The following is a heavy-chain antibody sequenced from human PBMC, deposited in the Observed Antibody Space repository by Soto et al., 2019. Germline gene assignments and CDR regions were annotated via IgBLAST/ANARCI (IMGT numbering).Heavy chain of an antibody. J-gene: IGHJ6*02. Sequence: SETLSLTCTVSGGSISSSSYYWGWIRQPPGKGLEWIGGIYYSASTYYNPSLKIRVTISVDTSKNQFSLKLSSVTAADTAVYYCASSAAAGTTYGMDVWGQGTTVTVSS. CDR2: IYYSAST. V-gene: IGHV4-39*01. CDR3: ASSAAAGTTYGMDV. CDR1: GGSISSSSYY. D-gene: IGHD6-13*01.